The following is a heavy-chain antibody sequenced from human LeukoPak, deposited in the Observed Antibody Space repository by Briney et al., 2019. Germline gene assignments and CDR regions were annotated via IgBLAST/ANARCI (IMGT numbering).Heavy chain of an antibody. CDR1: GGSIGSYY. CDR2: ISYSGST. CDR3: ARVEMATIGIDY. J-gene: IGHJ4*02. D-gene: IGHD5-24*01. V-gene: IGHV4-59*08. Sequence: LETLSLTCTVSGGSIGSYYWSWIRQPPGKGLEWIGYISYSGSTDYNPSLKSRVTISVDTSKNQFSLKPSSVTAADTAVYYCARVEMATIGIDYWGQGTLVTVSS.